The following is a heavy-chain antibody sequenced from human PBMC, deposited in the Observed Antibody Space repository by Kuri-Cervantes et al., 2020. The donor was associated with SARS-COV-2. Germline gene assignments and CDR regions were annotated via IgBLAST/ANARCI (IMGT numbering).Heavy chain of an antibody. Sequence: QTLSLTCAVYGGSFSGYYWSWIREPPGKGLEWIGEINHSGSTNYNPSLKSRVTISVDTSKNQFSLKLSSVTAADTAVYYCAREGSSSANYYYYYMDVWGKGTTVTVSS. J-gene: IGHJ6*03. D-gene: IGHD6-6*01. V-gene: IGHV4-34*01. CDR2: INHSGST. CDR3: AREGSSSANYYYYYMDV. CDR1: GGSFSGYY.